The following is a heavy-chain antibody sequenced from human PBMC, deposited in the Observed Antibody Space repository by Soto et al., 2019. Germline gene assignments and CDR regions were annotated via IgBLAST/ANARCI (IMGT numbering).Heavy chain of an antibody. D-gene: IGHD1-26*01. V-gene: IGHV1-69*06. J-gene: IGHJ6*02. CDR2: IIPIFGTA. Sequence: QVQLVQSGAEVKKPGSSVKVSCKASGGTFSSYAISWVRQAPGQGLEWMGGIIPIFGTANYAQKFQGRVTITANKPTTTAYMELSSMRSEDKAVYYGGRSGVGGYNDPGGYGMDLWGQGTTVTVSS. CDR1: GGTFSSYA. CDR3: GRSGVGGYNDPGGYGMDL.